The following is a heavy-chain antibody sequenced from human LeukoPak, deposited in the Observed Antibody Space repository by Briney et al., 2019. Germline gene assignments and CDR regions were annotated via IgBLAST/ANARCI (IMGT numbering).Heavy chain of an antibody. D-gene: IGHD6-19*01. Sequence: ASVKVSCKASGYTFTGYYIHWVRQAPGQGLEWMGWINPNSGGTNYAQKFQGRVTMTRDTSISTAYMELSRLRSDDTAVYYCARGYRLYSSGWYDLGYWGQGTLVTVSS. J-gene: IGHJ4*02. CDR2: INPNSGGT. V-gene: IGHV1-2*02. CDR3: ARGYRLYSSGWYDLGY. CDR1: GYTFTGYY.